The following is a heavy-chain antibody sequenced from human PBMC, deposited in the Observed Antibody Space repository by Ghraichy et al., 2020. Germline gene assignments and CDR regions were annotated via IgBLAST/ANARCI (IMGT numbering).Heavy chain of an antibody. Sequence: SETLSLTCSVSGDSISGNYWSWIRQPPGKGLEWIGYIYYSGHTDYNPSLKSRVTMSVDTSKNQFSLKLNSVTAADTAVYYCARQRRASTAANVLDYWGQGTLVTVSS. CDR1: GDSISGNY. D-gene: IGHD6-13*01. J-gene: IGHJ4*02. CDR3: ARQRRASTAANVLDY. CDR2: IYYSGHT. V-gene: IGHV4-59*08.